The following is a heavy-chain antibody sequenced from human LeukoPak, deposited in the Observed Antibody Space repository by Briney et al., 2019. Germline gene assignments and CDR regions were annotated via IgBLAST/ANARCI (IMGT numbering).Heavy chain of an antibody. V-gene: IGHV3-7*01. D-gene: IGHD2-15*01. CDR2: IKQDGSDK. Sequence: PGGSLRLSCAASGFTFSSYYMTWVRQAPGKGLEWVANIKQDGSDKYYVDSVKGRFTISRDNAKNSLYLQMNSLRAEDTAVYYCARESRLGYCSGGNCYHQDDAFDIWGQGTMVTVSS. CDR3: ARESRLGYCSGGNCYHQDDAFDI. J-gene: IGHJ3*02. CDR1: GFTFSSYY.